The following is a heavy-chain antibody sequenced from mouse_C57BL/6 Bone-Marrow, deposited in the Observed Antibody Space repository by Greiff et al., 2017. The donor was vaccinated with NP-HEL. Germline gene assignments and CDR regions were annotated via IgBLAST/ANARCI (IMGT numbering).Heavy chain of an antibody. J-gene: IGHJ1*03. D-gene: IGHD1-1*01. Sequence: EVQLQQSGPELVKPGASVKISCKASGYTFTDYYMNWVKQSHGKSLEWIGDINPNNGGTSYNQKFKGKATLTVDKSSSTTYMELRSLTSEDSAVYYCASHYCGSSYVESVLYFDVWGTGTTVTVSS. CDR2: INPNNGGT. CDR3: ASHYCGSSYVESVLYFDV. V-gene: IGHV1-26*01. CDR1: GYTFTDYY.